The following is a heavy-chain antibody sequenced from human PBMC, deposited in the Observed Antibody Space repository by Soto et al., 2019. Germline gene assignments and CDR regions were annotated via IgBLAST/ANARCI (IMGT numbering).Heavy chain of an antibody. V-gene: IGHV1-18*01. CDR2: ISAHNGNT. CDR1: GYAFTTYG. Sequence: QVHLVQSGAEVKKPGASVKVSCKGSGYAFTTYGITWVRQAPGQGLEWMGWISAHNGNTNYAQKLQGRVTVTRDTSTSTDYMELRSLRSDDTAVYYCARGRYGHYWGQGALVTVSS. CDR3: ARGRYGHY. J-gene: IGHJ4*02. D-gene: IGHD1-1*01.